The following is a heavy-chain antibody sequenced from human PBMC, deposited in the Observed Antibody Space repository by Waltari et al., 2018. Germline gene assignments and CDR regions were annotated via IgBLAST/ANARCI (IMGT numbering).Heavy chain of an antibody. Sequence: QITLKESGPTLVKPTQTLTLTCAFSGFSFSTSGVGVGWIRQPPGKALAWLAFVYWECSQRYSPSLKGRLTITKDTSEDQVVLTMTNMDPVDTATYFCAHRPSHYDIFSGYYNYFDYWGQGILVTVSS. CDR2: VYWECSQ. J-gene: IGHJ4*02. D-gene: IGHD3-9*01. V-gene: IGHV2-5*02. CDR1: GFSFSTSGVG. CDR3: AHRPSHYDIFSGYYNYFDY.